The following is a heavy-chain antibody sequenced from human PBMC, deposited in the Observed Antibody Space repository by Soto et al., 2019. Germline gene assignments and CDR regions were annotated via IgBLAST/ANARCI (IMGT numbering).Heavy chain of an antibody. V-gene: IGHV4-34*01. D-gene: IGHD1-7*01. J-gene: IGHJ4*02. CDR2: IDHIGTT. Sequence: QVQLQQWGAGLLKPSETLSLTCAVYGGAFSDYYWSWIRQPPGKGLEWIGEIDHIGTTSYNPSLKSRVTSSADMSKKQFSLTLTSVTAAATALYYCARDRNLRIWGQGTLVAVSS. CDR3: ARDRNLRI. CDR1: GGAFSDYY.